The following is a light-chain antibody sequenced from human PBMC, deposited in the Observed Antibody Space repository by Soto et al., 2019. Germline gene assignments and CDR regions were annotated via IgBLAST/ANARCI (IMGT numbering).Light chain of an antibody. V-gene: IGKV3-15*01. J-gene: IGKJ1*01. CDR2: GAS. Sequence: EIVLTQSPATLSVSPGERVTLSCRASQSVDISLAWYQQKPGQAPRLLIYGASTRATDMPGTFSGRGSGTEFTLTITSLRPEDFGGYYCQQYRSWPRTFGQGTKVEIK. CDR1: QSVDIS. CDR3: QQYRSWPRT.